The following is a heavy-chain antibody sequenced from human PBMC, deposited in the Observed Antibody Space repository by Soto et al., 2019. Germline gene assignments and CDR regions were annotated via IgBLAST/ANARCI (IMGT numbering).Heavy chain of an antibody. CDR2: INHSGST. V-gene: IGHV4-34*01. J-gene: IGHJ4*02. CDR3: ARTLYDYVWGSYRTRLFDY. D-gene: IGHD3-16*02. CDR1: GGSFSGYY. Sequence: SETLSLTCAVYGGSFSGYYWSWIRQPPGKGLEWIGEINHSGSTNYNPSLKSRVTISVDTSKNQFSLKLSSVTAADTAVYYCARTLYDYVWGSYRTRLFDYWGQGTLVTVS.